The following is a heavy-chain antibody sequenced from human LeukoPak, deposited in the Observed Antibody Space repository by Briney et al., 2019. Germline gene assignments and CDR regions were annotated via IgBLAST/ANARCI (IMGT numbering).Heavy chain of an antibody. CDR3: ARGKIDDILTGYYPHFDY. CDR2: IYHSGST. Sequence: PSETLSLTCAVSGGSISSGVYSWSWIRQPPGECRECMGYIYHSGSTYYNPSLKSRVTISVDRSKNQFSLKLSSVTAADTAVYYCARGKIDDILTGYYPHFDYWGQGTLVTVSS. J-gene: IGHJ4*02. D-gene: IGHD3-9*01. V-gene: IGHV4-30-2*01. CDR1: GGSISSGVYS.